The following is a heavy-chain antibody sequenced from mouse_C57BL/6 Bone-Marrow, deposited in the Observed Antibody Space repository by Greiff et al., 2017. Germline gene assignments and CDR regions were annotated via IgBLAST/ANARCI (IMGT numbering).Heavy chain of an antibody. CDR1: GFNIKNTY. CDR2: IDPANGNT. J-gene: IGHJ3*01. V-gene: IGHV14-3*01. Sequence: LVESVAELVRPGASVKLSCTASGFNIKNTYMHWVKQRPEQGLEWIGRIDPANGNTKYAPKFQGKATITADTSSNTAYLQLSSLTSEDTAIYYCARGLTNGSSAWFAYWGQGTLVTVSA. CDR3: ARGLTNGSSAWFAY. D-gene: IGHD1-1*01.